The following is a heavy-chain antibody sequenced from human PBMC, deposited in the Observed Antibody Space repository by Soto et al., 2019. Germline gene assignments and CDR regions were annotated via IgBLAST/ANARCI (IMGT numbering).Heavy chain of an antibody. CDR3: AREASIYYYYMDV. V-gene: IGHV4-4*02. J-gene: IGHJ6*03. CDR1: SGSISSSNW. D-gene: IGHD3-3*01. Sequence: SETLSLTCAVSSGSISSSNWWSWVRQPPGKGLEWIGEIYHSGSTNYNPSLKSRVTLSVDKSKNQFSLQLSSVTAADTAVYYCAREASIYYYYMDVWGKGTTVT. CDR2: IYHSGST.